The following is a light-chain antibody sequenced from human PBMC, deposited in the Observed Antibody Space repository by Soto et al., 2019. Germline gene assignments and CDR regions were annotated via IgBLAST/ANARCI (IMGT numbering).Light chain of an antibody. CDR1: QSVTSTY. CDR3: QQYGTSLVT. CDR2: GAS. Sequence: DIVLTQSPGTLSLSPGERATLSCRASQSVTSTYLAWYQQKPGQAPRLLIYGASNRATGIPDRFSGSGSGTDFSLTISRLEPEDFAVYYCQQYGTSLVTFGGGTKVEIK. J-gene: IGKJ4*01. V-gene: IGKV3-20*01.